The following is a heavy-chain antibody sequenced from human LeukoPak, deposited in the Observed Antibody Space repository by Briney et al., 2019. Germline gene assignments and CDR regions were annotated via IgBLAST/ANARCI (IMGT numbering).Heavy chain of an antibody. J-gene: IGHJ4*02. V-gene: IGHV4-59*12. CDR1: GGSISSYY. CDR2: IYYSGST. Sequence: SETLSLTCTVSGGSISSYYWSWIRQPPGKGLEWIGYIYYSGSTNYNPSLKSRVTISVDTSKNQFSLKLSSVTAADTAVYYCARVHCSGGSCSFDYWGQGTLVTVSS. CDR3: ARVHCSGGSCSFDY. D-gene: IGHD2-15*01.